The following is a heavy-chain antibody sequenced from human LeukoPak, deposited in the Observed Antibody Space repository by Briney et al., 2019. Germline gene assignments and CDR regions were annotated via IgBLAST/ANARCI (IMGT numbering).Heavy chain of an antibody. V-gene: IGHV1-3*03. CDR1: GYTFTSYA. CDR3: ARDRAYYDILTGYYLGDDAFDI. CDR2: INAGNGNT. D-gene: IGHD3-9*01. Sequence: ASVKVSCKASGYTFTSYAMHWVRQAPGQRLEWMGWINAGNGNTKYSQEFQGRVTITRDTSASTAYMELSSLRSEDMAVYYCARDRAYYDILTGYYLGDDAFDIWGQGTMVTVSS. J-gene: IGHJ3*02.